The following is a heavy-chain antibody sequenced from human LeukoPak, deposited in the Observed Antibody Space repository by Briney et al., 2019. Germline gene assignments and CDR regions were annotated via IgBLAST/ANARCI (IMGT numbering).Heavy chain of an antibody. D-gene: IGHD1-1*01. CDR1: GGSISSYY. Sequence: SETLSLTCTVSGGSISSYYWSWIRQPAGKGLEWIGRIYTSGSTNYNPSLKSRVTMSVDTSKNQFSLKLSSVTAADTAVYYCAREGTVLGIDYYYYYMDVWGKGTTVTISS. CDR3: AREGTVLGIDYYYYYMDV. J-gene: IGHJ6*03. CDR2: IYTSGST. V-gene: IGHV4-4*07.